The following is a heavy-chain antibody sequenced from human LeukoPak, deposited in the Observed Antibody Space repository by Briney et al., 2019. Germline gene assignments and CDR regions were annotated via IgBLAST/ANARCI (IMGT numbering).Heavy chain of an antibody. J-gene: IGHJ4*02. CDR2: IYYSGST. Sequence: SETLSLTCTVSGGSISSGDYYWSWIRQPPGKGLEWIGYIYYSGSTYYNPSLKSRVTISVDTSKNQFSLKLSSVTAADTAVYYCARVSGQQLYFNWGQGTLVTVSS. V-gene: IGHV4-30-4*08. D-gene: IGHD6-13*01. CDR1: GGSISSGDYY. CDR3: ARVSGQQLYFN.